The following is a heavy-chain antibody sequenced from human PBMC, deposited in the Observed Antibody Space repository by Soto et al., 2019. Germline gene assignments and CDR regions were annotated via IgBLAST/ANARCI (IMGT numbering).Heavy chain of an antibody. CDR3: ARSMHYYDSSGYGGAAFDI. CDR1: GFTFSDYY. V-gene: IGHV3-11*06. Sequence: GGSLRLSCAASGFTFSDYYMSWIRQAPGKGLEWVSYISSSSSYTNYADSVKGRFTISRDNAKNSLYLQMNSLRAEDTAVYYCARSMHYYDSSGYGGAAFDIWGQGTMVTVSS. CDR2: ISSSSSYT. J-gene: IGHJ3*02. D-gene: IGHD3-22*01.